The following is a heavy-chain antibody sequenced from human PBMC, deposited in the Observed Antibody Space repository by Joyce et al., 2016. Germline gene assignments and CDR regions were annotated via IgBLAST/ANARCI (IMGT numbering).Heavy chain of an antibody. CDR3: VGSKSTSWHNFDY. V-gene: IGHV3-30*03. CDR2: IAHDGSYE. CDR1: GFSFSSYA. D-gene: IGHD2-2*01. J-gene: IGHJ4*02. Sequence: VQVVQSGGGLVQPGRSLRLSCAASGFSFSSYAMHWVRQAPGKGMEWVAIIAHDGSYESDVDSVKGRFIISSDVFTSTMDLQMNSLRPEDTAVYYCVGSKSTSWHNFDYWGQGSLVTVSS.